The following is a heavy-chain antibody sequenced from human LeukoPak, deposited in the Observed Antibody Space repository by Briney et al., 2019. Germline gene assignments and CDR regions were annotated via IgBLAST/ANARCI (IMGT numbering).Heavy chain of an antibody. J-gene: IGHJ4*02. V-gene: IGHV3-30*18. CDR2: ISYDGSHK. CDR1: EFTFTNYA. CDR3: ANGGCSGGSCQSPPLVY. D-gene: IGHD2-15*01. Sequence: GGSLRLSCAASEFTFTNYAIDWVRQAPGQGLEWAAAISYDGSHKFYADSVKGRFTISRDKSKNTVYLQLNSLRAEDAAIYYCANGGCSGGSCQSPPLVYWGQGTLVTVSS.